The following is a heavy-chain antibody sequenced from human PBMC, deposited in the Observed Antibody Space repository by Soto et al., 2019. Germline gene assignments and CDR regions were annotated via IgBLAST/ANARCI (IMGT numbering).Heavy chain of an antibody. CDR3: ARDPVVVVALDYYYYCMDV. J-gene: IGHJ6*02. V-gene: IGHV3-48*02. CDR1: GLTFSSYS. D-gene: IGHD2-15*01. CDR2: ISSSSSTI. Sequence: GGSLRLSCAASGLTFSSYSMNWVRQAPGKGLEWVSYISSSSSTIYYADSVKGRFTISRDNAKNSLYLQMNSLRDEDTAVYYCARDPVVVVALDYYYYCMDVCAQVTTFTVSS.